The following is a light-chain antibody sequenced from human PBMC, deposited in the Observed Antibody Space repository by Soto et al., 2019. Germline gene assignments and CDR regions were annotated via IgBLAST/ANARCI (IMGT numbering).Light chain of an antibody. Sequence: EVVLTQSPGTLSLSPGARATLSCRASQGVTSSYLAWYQQKPGQAPRLLIYGASSRATGIPDRFRGSGSGTDFTLTISRLEPEDFAMYYCQQYGSAPYTFGQGTKLEIK. CDR2: GAS. V-gene: IGKV3-20*01. J-gene: IGKJ2*01. CDR1: QGVTSSY. CDR3: QQYGSAPYT.